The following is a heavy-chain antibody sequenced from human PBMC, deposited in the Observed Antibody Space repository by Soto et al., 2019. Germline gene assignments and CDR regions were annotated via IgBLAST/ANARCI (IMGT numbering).Heavy chain of an antibody. CDR2: ISYDSGAI. Sequence: GGSLRLSCAASGFTFDDYAMHWVRQAPGKGLEWVSGISYDSGAIGYADSVKGRFTISRDNTRNSLFLQLNSLRTEDTALYYREKDYRGNHWIDFWGRGILVPVSS. CDR3: EKDYRGNHWIDF. V-gene: IGHV3-9*01. J-gene: IGHJ4*02. CDR1: GFTFDDYA. D-gene: IGHD3-22*01.